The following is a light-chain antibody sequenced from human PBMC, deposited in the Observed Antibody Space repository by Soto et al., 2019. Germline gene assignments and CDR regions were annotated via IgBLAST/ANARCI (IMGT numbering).Light chain of an antibody. Sequence: QSVLTQPASVSGSPGQSITISCTGTNSDVGFYNYVSWYQQHPGKAPKLIIYEVGDRPSGVSSRFSGSKSGNTASLTIPGLQAEDEADYYCSSFRNTGTLLFGGGTKVTVL. CDR1: NSDVGFYNY. V-gene: IGLV2-14*01. J-gene: IGLJ3*02. CDR2: EVG. CDR3: SSFRNTGTLL.